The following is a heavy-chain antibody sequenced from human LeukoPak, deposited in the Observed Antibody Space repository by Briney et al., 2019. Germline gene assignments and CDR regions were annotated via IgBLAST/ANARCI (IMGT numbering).Heavy chain of an antibody. CDR1: GFTFSSYS. CDR2: ISSSSSYM. Sequence: GGSLRLSCAASGFTFSSYSMNWVRQAPGKGLEWVSSISSSSSYMYYADSVKGRFTISRDNAKNSLYLQMNSLRAEDTAVYYCARADDFSDYWGQGTLVTVSS. CDR3: ARADDFSDY. D-gene: IGHD3-3*01. V-gene: IGHV3-21*01. J-gene: IGHJ4*02.